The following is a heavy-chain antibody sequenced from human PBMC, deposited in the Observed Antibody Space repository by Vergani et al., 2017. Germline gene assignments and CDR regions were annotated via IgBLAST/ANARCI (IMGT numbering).Heavy chain of an antibody. V-gene: IGHV1-2*06. Sequence: QVQLVQSGAEVKKPGSSVKVSCKASGGTFSSYAISWVRQAPGQGLEWMGRINPNSGGPNYAQKFQGRVTMTRDTSISTAYMELSRLRSDDTAVYYCARGGSSGWYGKDWGQGTLVTVYS. J-gene: IGHJ4*02. CDR2: INPNSGGP. CDR3: ARGGSSGWYGKD. D-gene: IGHD6-19*01. CDR1: GGTFSSYA.